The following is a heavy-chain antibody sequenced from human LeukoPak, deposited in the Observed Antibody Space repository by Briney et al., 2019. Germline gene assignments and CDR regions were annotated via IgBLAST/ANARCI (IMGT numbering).Heavy chain of an antibody. CDR1: GFTFSSYA. D-gene: IGHD5-12*01. Sequence: PGGSLRLSCAASGFTFSSYAMSWVRQAPGKGLEWVSGITGSADSTYYADSVRGRFTISRDNSKNTLYLQMNSLRAEDTAVYYCAKEAGYSGYDYPGYWGQGTLVTVSS. J-gene: IGHJ4*02. V-gene: IGHV3-23*01. CDR3: AKEAGYSGYDYPGY. CDR2: ITGSADST.